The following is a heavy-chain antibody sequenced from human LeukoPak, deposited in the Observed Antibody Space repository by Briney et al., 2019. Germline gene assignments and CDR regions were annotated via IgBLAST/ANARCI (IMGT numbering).Heavy chain of an antibody. Sequence: GGSLRLSCAASGFTFSSYAMHWVRQAPGKGLEWVAVISYDGSNKYYADSVKGRFTISRDNPNNTLYLQMNSLRAEDTAVYYCARRLSALDYWGQGTLVTVSS. CDR3: ARRLSALDY. CDR2: ISYDGSNK. V-gene: IGHV3-30-3*01. J-gene: IGHJ4*02. CDR1: GFTFSSYA.